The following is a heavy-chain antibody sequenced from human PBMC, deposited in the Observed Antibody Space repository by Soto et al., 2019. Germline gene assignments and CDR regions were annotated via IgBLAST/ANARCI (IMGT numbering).Heavy chain of an antibody. V-gene: IGHV1-46*01. CDR2: INPSGGST. CDR1: GYTFTSYY. J-gene: IGHJ6*02. Sequence: ASVKVSCKASGYTFTSYYMHWVRQAPGQGLEWMGIINPSGGSTSYAQKFQGRVTMTRDTSTSTVYMELSSLRAEDTAVYYCVKSNGGAVYYYYNMDVWGQGTTVTVS. CDR3: VKSNGGAVYYYYNMDV. D-gene: IGHD3-16*01.